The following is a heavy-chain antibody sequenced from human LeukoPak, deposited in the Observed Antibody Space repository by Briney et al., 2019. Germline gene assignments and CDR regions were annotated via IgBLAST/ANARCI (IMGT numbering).Heavy chain of an antibody. D-gene: IGHD1-26*01. V-gene: IGHV3-30*03. CDR3: ATTLDRIVGATHFDY. CDR2: ISYDGSNK. CDR1: GFTFSSYG. Sequence: GGSLTLSCAASGFTFSSYGMHWVRQAPGKGLEWVAVISYDGSNKYYADSVRGRFTISRDNSKNTLYLQMNSLRAEDTAVYYCATTLDRIVGATHFDYWGQGTLVTVSS. J-gene: IGHJ4*02.